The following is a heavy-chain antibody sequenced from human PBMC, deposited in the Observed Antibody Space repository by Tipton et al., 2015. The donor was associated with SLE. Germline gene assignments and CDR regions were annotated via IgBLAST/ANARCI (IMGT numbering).Heavy chain of an antibody. CDR1: GFTFSSYW. CDR3: ARVSHCSSTSCYGGYYYYYMDV. Sequence: SLRLSCTASGFTFSSYWMSWVRQAPGKGLEWVSYISSSGSTIYYADSVKGRFTISRDNAKNSLYLQMNSLRAGDTAVYYCARVSHCSSTSCYGGYYYYYMDVWGKGTTVTVSS. J-gene: IGHJ6*03. CDR2: ISSSGSTI. V-gene: IGHV3-48*04. D-gene: IGHD2-2*01.